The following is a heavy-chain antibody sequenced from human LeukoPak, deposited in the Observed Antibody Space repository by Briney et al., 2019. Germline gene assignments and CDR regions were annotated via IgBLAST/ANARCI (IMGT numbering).Heavy chain of an antibody. CDR1: GYTFTGYY. D-gene: IGHD6-19*01. CDR2: INPNSGGT. V-gene: IGHV1-2*02. Sequence: ASVKVSCKASGYTFTGYYMHWVRQAPGQGFEWMGWINPNSGGTNYAQKFQGRVTMTRDTSISTAYMELSRLRSDDTAVYYCASGYSSGWFLLDYWGQGTLVTVSS. CDR3: ASGYSSGWFLLDY. J-gene: IGHJ4*02.